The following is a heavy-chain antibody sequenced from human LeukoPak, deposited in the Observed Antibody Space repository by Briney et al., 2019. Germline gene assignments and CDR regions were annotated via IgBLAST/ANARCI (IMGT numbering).Heavy chain of an antibody. CDR2: IYPGDSDT. J-gene: IGHJ4*02. Sequence: GESLKISCKGSGYSFTSYWIGWVRQMPGKGLEWMGIIYPGDSDTRYSPSFQGQVTISADKSISTAYLQWSSLKASDTAMYYCARSRGSGSYYTPFDYWSQGTLVTVSS. D-gene: IGHD3-10*01. CDR3: ARSRGSGSYYTPFDY. V-gene: IGHV5-51*01. CDR1: GYSFTSYW.